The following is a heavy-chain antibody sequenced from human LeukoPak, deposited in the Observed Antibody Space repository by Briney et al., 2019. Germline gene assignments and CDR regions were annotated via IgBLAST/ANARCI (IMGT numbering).Heavy chain of an antibody. V-gene: IGHV1-58*02. CDR2: IVVGSGNT. J-gene: IGHJ4*02. D-gene: IGHD1-26*01. CDR3: AADRWVGATTFDY. Sequence: SVKVSCKASGFTFTSSAMQWVRQARGQRLEWIGWIVVGSGNTNYAQKFQERVTITRDMSTSTAYMKLSSLRSEDTAVYYCAADRWVGATTFDYWGQGTLVTVSS. CDR1: GFTFTSSA.